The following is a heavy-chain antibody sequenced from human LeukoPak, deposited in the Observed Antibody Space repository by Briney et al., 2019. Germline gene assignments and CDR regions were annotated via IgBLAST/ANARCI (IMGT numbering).Heavy chain of an antibody. CDR2: INYRGTT. V-gene: IGHV4-39*01. D-gene: IGHD6-13*01. CDR3: ARLSRGSSWYRYIDY. CDR1: GDSITSSDYY. J-gene: IGHJ4*02. Sequence: KPSETLSLTCTVSGDSITSSDYYWGWIRQHPGKGLEWIGSINYRGTTYYHPSLKSRVTISVDTSKNQFSLKLSSGTAADTAVYYCARLSRGSSWYRYIDYWGQGSLVTVSS.